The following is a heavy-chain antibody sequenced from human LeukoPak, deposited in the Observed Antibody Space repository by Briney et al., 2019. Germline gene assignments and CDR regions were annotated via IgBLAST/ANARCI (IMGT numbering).Heavy chain of an antibody. CDR1: GGTFSSYA. Sequence: SMKVSCKASGGTFSSYAISWVRQAPGQGLEWMGRIIPIFGTANYAQKFQGRVTITTDESTSTAYMELSSLRSEDTAVYYCASFSRVGAVQLYYYYYYMDVWGKGTTVTVSS. D-gene: IGHD1-26*01. CDR3: ASFSRVGAVQLYYYYYYMDV. CDR2: IIPIFGTA. V-gene: IGHV1-69*05. J-gene: IGHJ6*03.